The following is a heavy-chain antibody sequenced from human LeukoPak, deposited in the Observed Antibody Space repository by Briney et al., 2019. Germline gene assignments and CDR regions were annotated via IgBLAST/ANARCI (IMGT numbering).Heavy chain of an antibody. D-gene: IGHD3-3*01. Sequence: GASVKVSCKASGGTFSSYAISWVRQAPGQGLEWMGGIIPIFGTANYAQKFQGRVTITADESTSTAYMELSSLRSEDTAVYYCARDSRYYDFWSGYYHTPHYYYGMDVWGQGTTVTVSS. V-gene: IGHV1-69*13. CDR2: IIPIFGTA. CDR3: ARDSRYYDFWSGYYHTPHYYYGMDV. J-gene: IGHJ6*02. CDR1: GGTFSSYA.